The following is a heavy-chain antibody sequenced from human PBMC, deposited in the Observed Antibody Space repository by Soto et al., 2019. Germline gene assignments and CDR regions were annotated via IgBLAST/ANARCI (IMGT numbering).Heavy chain of an antibody. CDR2: INHSGST. D-gene: IGHD3-3*01. CDR3: ASCRTGYDFWSGYDYYYGMDV. V-gene: IGHV4-34*01. J-gene: IGHJ6*04. Sequence: SETLSLTCAVYGGSFSGYYWSWIRQPPGKGLEWIGEINHSGSTNYNPSLKSRVTISVDTSKNQFSLKLSSVTAADTAVYYCASCRTGYDFWSGYDYYYGMDVWGKGTTVTVSS. CDR1: GGSFSGYY.